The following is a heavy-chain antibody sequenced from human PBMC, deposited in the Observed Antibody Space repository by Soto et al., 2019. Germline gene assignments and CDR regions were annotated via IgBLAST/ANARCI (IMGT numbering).Heavy chain of an antibody. J-gene: IGHJ4*02. CDR3: ARAAAAMLEWLDY. CDR1: GFTFSSYS. CDR2: ISSSSSYI. V-gene: IGHV3-21*01. D-gene: IGHD2-2*01. Sequence: EVQLVESGGGLVKPGGSLRLSCAASGFTFSSYSMNWVRQAPGKGLEWVSSISSSSSYIYYADSVKGRFTISRDNAKNSLYLQMNSLRAEDTAVYYCARAAAAMLEWLDYWGQGTLVTVSS.